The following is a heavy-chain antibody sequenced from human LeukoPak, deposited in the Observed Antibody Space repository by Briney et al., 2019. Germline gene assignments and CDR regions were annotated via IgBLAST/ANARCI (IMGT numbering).Heavy chain of an antibody. CDR3: ARDGTYGDYNYYYGLDV. V-gene: IGHV3-48*02. D-gene: IGHD4-17*01. Sequence: GGSLRLSCAASGFTFSPYFMNWVRQAPGKGLEWVSYISGSSSTIYYADSVKGRFTISRDNAKNSLYLQMNSLRDEDMAVYYCARDGTYGDYNYYYGLDVWGQGTPVTVSS. J-gene: IGHJ6*02. CDR1: GFTFSPYF. CDR2: ISGSSSTI.